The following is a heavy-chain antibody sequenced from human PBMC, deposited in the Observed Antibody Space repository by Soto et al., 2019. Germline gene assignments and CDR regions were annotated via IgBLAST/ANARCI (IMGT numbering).Heavy chain of an antibody. CDR3: ARGLATLPVFAFDI. D-gene: IGHD6-6*01. J-gene: IGHJ3*02. CDR2: IYWSGDE. V-gene: IGHV2-5*01. CDR1: GFSLTTSGVG. Sequence: SGPTLVNPTQTLTLTCSFSGFSLTTSGVGVGWIRQSPGKALEWLALIYWSGDEHYRPSLKSRLSIFKDTSKNHVVLTMTDMDPADTGTYYCARGLATLPVFAFDIWGRGTMVTVSS.